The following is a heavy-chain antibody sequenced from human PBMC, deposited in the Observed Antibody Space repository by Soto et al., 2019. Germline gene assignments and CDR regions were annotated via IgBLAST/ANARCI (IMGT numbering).Heavy chain of an antibody. J-gene: IGHJ4*02. CDR1: GGSISSSSYY. Sequence: QLQLQESGPGLVKPSETLSLTCTVSGGSISSSSYYWGWIRQPPGKGLEWIGSIYYSGSTYYIPSLKRRVTISVDSSKNQFSLKLSSVTAADTAVYYCARHTPAISISDHWGQGTLVTVSS. CDR3: ARHTPAISISDH. CDR2: IYYSGST. V-gene: IGHV4-39*01. D-gene: IGHD2-15*01.